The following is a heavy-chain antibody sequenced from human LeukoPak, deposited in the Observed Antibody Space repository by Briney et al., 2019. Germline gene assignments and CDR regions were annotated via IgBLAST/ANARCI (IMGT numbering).Heavy chain of an antibody. Sequence: SETLSLTCAVSGGSIGSTNYDWGWIRQPPGKGLEWIANIYYSGSTYYNPSLKSRVTISVDTSKNQFSLRLNSVTAADTSIYYCARIPTNAVPSAHNGFDIWGQGTMLTVSS. CDR2: IYYSGST. V-gene: IGHV4-39*01. D-gene: IGHD6-19*01. J-gene: IGHJ3*02. CDR1: GGSIGSTNYD. CDR3: ARIPTNAVPSAHNGFDI.